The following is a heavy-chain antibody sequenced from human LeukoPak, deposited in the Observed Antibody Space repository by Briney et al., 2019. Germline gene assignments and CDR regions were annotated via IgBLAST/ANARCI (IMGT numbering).Heavy chain of an antibody. CDR1: GGSFSGYY. V-gene: IGHV4-34*01. D-gene: IGHD1-26*01. J-gene: IGHJ4*02. CDR2: INHSGST. CDR3: AREGGVGATGY. Sequence: SETLSLTCAVYGGSFSGYYWSWIRQPPGKGLEWIGEINHSGSTNYNPSLKSRATISVDTSKNQFSLKLSSVTAADTAVYYCAREGGVGATGYWGQGTLVTVSS.